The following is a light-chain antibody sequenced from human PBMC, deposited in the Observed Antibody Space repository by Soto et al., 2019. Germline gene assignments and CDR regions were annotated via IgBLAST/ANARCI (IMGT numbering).Light chain of an antibody. V-gene: IGKV1-39*01. CDR3: QQSYSTPHT. CDR2: GAS. J-gene: IGKJ5*01. CDR1: QSISSY. Sequence: DIPMTQSPSSLSASVGDRVTISCRASQSISSYLNWYQQKPGKAPKLLMYGASSLQSGVPPRFSGIGSGTDFTLNISSLQPEDFTSYYCQQSYSTPHTFGQGTRLEI.